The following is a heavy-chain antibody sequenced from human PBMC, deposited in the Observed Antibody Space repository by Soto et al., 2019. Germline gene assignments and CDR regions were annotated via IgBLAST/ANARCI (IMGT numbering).Heavy chain of an antibody. J-gene: IGHJ4*02. V-gene: IGHV4-39*01. CDR1: GGSISSSSYY. Sequence: QLQLQESGPGLVKPSETLSLTCTVSGGSISSSSYYWGWIRQPPGKGLEWIGSIYYSGSTYYNPSLKSSVTISVDTSKNQFSLKLSSVTAADTAVYYCARRGTVAGFMYYFDYWGQGTLVTVSS. CDR2: IYYSGST. CDR3: ARRGTVAGFMYYFDY. D-gene: IGHD6-19*01.